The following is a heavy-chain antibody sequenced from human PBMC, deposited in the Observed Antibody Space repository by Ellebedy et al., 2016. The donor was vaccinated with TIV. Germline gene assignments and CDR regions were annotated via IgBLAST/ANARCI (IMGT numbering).Heavy chain of an antibody. CDR2: ISWNSGSI. CDR1: GFTFDDYA. J-gene: IGHJ3*02. V-gene: IGHV3-9*01. CDR3: AKDHGNAAFDI. Sequence: SLKISXAASGFTFDDYAMHWVRQAPGKGLEWVSGISWNSGSIGYADSVKGRFTISRDNAKNSLYLQMNSLRAEDTALYYCAKDHGNAAFDIWGQGTMVTVSS.